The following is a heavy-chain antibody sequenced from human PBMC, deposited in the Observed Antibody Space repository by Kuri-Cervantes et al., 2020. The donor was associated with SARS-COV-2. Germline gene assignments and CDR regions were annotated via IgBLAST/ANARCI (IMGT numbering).Heavy chain of an antibody. Sequence: GESLKISCAASGFMFTSYAMSWVRQAPGKGLEWVSAISGSGGSTYYADSVKGRFTISRDNPKNTLYLQMNSLRAEDTAVYYCAKSASSGYYHIDYWGQGTRVTVSS. V-gene: IGHV3-23*01. J-gene: IGHJ4*02. CDR3: AKSASSGYYHIDY. D-gene: IGHD3-22*01. CDR2: ISGSGGST. CDR1: GFMFTSYA.